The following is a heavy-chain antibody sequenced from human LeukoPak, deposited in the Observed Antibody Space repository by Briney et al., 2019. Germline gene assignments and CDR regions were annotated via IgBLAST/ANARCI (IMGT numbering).Heavy chain of an antibody. CDR3: ARSIGYYYTMDV. J-gene: IGHJ6*02. CDR2: ISGSGSDL. D-gene: IGHD3-22*01. V-gene: IGHV3-11*01. Sequence: GGSLRLSCVACGFSFSDYYMSWIRQAAGRGLEWISYISGSGSDLYYADSVKGRFTISRDNANNSLYLQMNSLRAEDTAVYYCARSIGYYYTMDVWGQGTTVTVSS. CDR1: GFSFSDYY.